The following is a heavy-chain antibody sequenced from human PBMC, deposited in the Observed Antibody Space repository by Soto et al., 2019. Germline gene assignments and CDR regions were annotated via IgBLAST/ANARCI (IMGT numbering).Heavy chain of an antibody. J-gene: IGHJ4*02. CDR1: GYTFTSYS. CDR3: ARGDGYSSPFDY. CDR2: IRAYNGNT. D-gene: IGHD2-15*01. V-gene: IGHV1-18*01. Sequence: ASVKVSCQASGYTFTSYSFTWVRLAPGQGPEWMGCIRAYNGNTIYAQKFQGRVTMTTDTSTSTAYMELRSLRSDDTAMYYCARGDGYSSPFDYWGQGTLVTVSS.